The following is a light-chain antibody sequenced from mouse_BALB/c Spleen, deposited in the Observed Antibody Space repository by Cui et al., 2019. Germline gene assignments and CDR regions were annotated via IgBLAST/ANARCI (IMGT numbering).Light chain of an antibody. CDR1: SSVSY. Sequence: QIVLTQSPAIMSASPGEKVTITCSASSSVSYMHWFQQKPGTSPKLWIYSTSNLASGVPASFSGSGSGTSYSLTISRMEAEDAATYYCQQRSSYPPTFGSGTKLEIK. CDR3: QQRSSYPPT. V-gene: IGKV4-57*01. J-gene: IGKJ4*01. CDR2: STS.